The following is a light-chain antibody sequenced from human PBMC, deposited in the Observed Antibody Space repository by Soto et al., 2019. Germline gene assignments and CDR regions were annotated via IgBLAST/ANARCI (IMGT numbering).Light chain of an antibody. V-gene: IGKV3-20*01. CDR2: GAS. CDR1: QSVSSSY. J-gene: IGKJ4*01. Sequence: EIVLTQSPGTLSLSPGERATLSCRASQSVSSSYLAWYQQKPGQAPRLLIYGASTRATGIPDRFSGSGSGTDFTFTISRLDSEDFAVYFCQQYGCSPLTFGGGTKVEIK. CDR3: QQYGCSPLT.